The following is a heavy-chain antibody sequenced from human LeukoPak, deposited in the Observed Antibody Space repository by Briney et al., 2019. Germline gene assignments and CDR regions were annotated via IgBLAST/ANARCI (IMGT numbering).Heavy chain of an antibody. CDR3: APTSPIFGVVTDIWNWFDP. CDR1: GYTFTSYA. CDR2: INTNTGNP. V-gene: IGHV7-4-1*02. J-gene: IGHJ5*02. D-gene: IGHD3-3*01. Sequence: ASVKVSCKASGYTFTSYAMNWVRQAPGQGLEWMGWINTNTGNPTYAQGFTGRFVFSLDTSVSTAYLQISSLKAEDTAVYYCAPTSPIFGVVTDIWNWFDPWGQGTLVTVSS.